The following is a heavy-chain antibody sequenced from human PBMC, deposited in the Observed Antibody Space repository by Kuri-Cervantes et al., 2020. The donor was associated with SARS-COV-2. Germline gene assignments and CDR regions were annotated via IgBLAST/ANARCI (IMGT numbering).Heavy chain of an antibody. CDR2: IIPIFGTA. V-gene: IGHV1-69*13. CDR1: GGTFSSYG. D-gene: IGHD3-16*01. CDR3: ATGEGYAPRSPPTD. Sequence: SVKVSCKASGGTFSSYGFSWVRQAPGQGLEWMGGIIPIFGTANYAQKFQGRVTITADESTSTAYMELSSLRSEDTAVYYCATGEGYAPRSPPTDWGQGTLVTVSS. J-gene: IGHJ4*02.